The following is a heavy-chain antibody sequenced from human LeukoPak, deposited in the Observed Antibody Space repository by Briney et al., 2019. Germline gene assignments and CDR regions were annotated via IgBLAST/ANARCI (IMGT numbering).Heavy chain of an antibody. D-gene: IGHD6-19*01. CDR1: GGSISSYY. V-gene: IGHV4-4*07. Sequence: SETLSLTCTVSGGSISSYYWSWIRQPAGKGLEWIGRIYTSGSTNYNPSLKSRVTISVDTSKNQFSLQLTSVTAADTAVYYCARVIAVAGYYFDYWGQGTLVTVSS. CDR3: ARVIAVAGYYFDY. J-gene: IGHJ4*02. CDR2: IYTSGST.